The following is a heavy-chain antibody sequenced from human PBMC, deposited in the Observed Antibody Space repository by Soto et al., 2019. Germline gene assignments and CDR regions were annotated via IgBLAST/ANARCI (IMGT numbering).Heavy chain of an antibody. CDR1: GYTFTSYD. CDR3: ACLAGFAAAGTN. CDR2: MNPNSGNT. D-gene: IGHD6-13*01. J-gene: IGHJ4*02. Sequence: SCAASGYTFTSYDINWVRQATGQGLEWMGWMNPNSGNTGYAQKFQGRVTMTRNTSISTAYMELSSLRSEDTAVYYCACLAGFAAAGTNWGQGTLVTVSS. V-gene: IGHV1-8*01.